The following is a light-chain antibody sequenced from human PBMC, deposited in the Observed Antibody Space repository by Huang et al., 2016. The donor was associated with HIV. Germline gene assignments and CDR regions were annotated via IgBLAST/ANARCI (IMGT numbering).Light chain of an antibody. CDR1: QSVGSGH. CDR2: GAS. CDR3: QQYGGSPWT. V-gene: IGKV3-20*01. J-gene: IGKJ1*01. Sequence: IVLTQSPGTLSLSPGERATLSCRASQSVGSGHLAWYQQKPGQAPGPLIHGASYKATGIPDRFSGAGSGTDFTLTISRLEPEDIAVYFCQQYGGSPWTFGQGTKVEIK.